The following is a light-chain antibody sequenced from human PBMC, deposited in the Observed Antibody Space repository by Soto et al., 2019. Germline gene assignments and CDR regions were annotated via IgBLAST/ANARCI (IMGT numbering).Light chain of an antibody. CDR2: DVT. V-gene: IGLV2-11*01. J-gene: IGLJ2*01. CDR1: SSDIGAYNF. Sequence: SALTQPRSVSGSPGQSVTISCTGTSSDIGAYNFVSWYQQHPGKAPKLMIYDVTARPSGVPDRFSGSKSGTTASLTISGLQDEDEADYYCCSYAGAHTFFGGGTKLTVL. CDR3: CSYAGAHTF.